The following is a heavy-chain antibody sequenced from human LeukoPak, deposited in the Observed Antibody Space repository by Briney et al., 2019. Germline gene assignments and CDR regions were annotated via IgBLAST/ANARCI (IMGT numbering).Heavy chain of an antibody. D-gene: IGHD1/OR15-1a*01. Sequence: ASVKASCKASGYTFTGYYMHWVRQAPGQGLEWMGWINPNSGGTNYAQKFQGKVTMTRDTSTSTVYMELSSLRSEDTAVYYCARVEQGAFDIWGQGTMVTVSS. J-gene: IGHJ3*02. CDR2: INPNSGGT. V-gene: IGHV1-2*02. CDR3: ARVEQGAFDI. CDR1: GYTFTGYY.